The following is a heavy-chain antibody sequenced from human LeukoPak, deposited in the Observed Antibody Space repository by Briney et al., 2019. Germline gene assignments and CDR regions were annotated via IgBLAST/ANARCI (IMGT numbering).Heavy chain of an antibody. J-gene: IGHJ4*02. CDR1: GFTFSSYG. V-gene: IGHV3-23*01. CDR3: AREAVTRNYFDY. CDR2: ISGSGGST. Sequence: GGSLRLSCTASGFTFSSYGMSWVRQAAGKGLEWVSSISGSGGSTHYADSVKGRFTISRDNSKNTLYLQMNSLRAEDTAVYYCAREAVTRNYFDYWGQGTLVTVSS. D-gene: IGHD4-17*01.